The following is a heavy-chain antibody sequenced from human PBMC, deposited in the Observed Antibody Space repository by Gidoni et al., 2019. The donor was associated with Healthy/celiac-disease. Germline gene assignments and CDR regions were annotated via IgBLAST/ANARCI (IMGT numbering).Heavy chain of an antibody. Sequence: QVQLQASGPGLVKPSQTLSLTCTVPGGSISSGGYYWSWIRQHPGKGLEWIGYIYYSGSTYYNPSLKSRVTISVDTSKNQFSLKLSSVTAADTAVYYCARGPLWFGELLSPNFDYWGQGTLVTVSS. V-gene: IGHV4-31*03. CDR3: ARGPLWFGELLSPNFDY. CDR2: IYYSGST. D-gene: IGHD3-10*01. CDR1: GGSISSGGYY. J-gene: IGHJ4*02.